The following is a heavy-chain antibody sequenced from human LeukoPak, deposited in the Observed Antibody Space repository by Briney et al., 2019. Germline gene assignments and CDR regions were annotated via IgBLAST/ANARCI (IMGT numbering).Heavy chain of an antibody. V-gene: IGHV3-30*18. CDR3: ANAWENQLGVDY. Sequence: GGSLRLSCAASGFTFSSYGMHWVRQAPGKGLEWVAVISYDGSNKYYADSVKGRFTISRDNSKNTLYLQMNSLRAEDTAVYYCANAWENQLGVDYWGQGTLVTVSS. CDR2: ISYDGSNK. CDR1: GFTFSSYG. D-gene: IGHD6-13*01. J-gene: IGHJ4*02.